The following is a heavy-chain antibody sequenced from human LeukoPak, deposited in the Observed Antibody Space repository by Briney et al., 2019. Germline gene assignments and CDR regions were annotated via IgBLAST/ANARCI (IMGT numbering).Heavy chain of an antibody. CDR1: GFNVSRAY. CDR2: IFGGGGT. D-gene: IGHD6-19*01. V-gene: IGHV3-53*01. Sequence: GGSLRLSCVASGFNVSRAYISWVRQAPGKGLEWVSVIFGGGGTYYADSVKGRFTISRDNSKNTLYLHMNSLRAEDTAVYFCARDTGSSSGWYAYWGQGTLVTVSS. J-gene: IGHJ4*02. CDR3: ARDTGSSSGWYAY.